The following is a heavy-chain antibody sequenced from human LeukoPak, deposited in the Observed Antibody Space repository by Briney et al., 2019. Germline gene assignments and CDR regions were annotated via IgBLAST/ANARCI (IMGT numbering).Heavy chain of an antibody. CDR3: ARAFERDYGDYIRRGYYYYGMDV. D-gene: IGHD4-17*01. CDR1: GGPISSYY. CDR2: IYYSGST. J-gene: IGHJ6*02. V-gene: IGHV4-59*01. Sequence: PSETLSLTCTVSGGPISSYYWSWIRQPPGKGLEWIGYIYYSGSTNYNPSLKSRVTISVDTSKNQFSLKLSSVTAADTAVYYCARAFERDYGDYIRRGYYYYGMDVWGQGTTVTVSS.